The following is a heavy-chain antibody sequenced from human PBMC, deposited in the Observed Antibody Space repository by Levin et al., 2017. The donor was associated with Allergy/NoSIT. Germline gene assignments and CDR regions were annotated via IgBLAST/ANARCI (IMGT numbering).Heavy chain of an antibody. Sequence: GGSLRLSCAASGFTFSDYYMTWIRQAPGEGLKWVAYISSSGTAMYYADSVKGRFTISRDNARNSLYLEMNSLRAEDTAVYYCARLKEIAAAGTYDYWGQGTLVTVSS. J-gene: IGHJ4*02. CDR2: ISSSGTAM. CDR1: GFTFSDYY. V-gene: IGHV3-11*01. CDR3: ARLKEIAAAGTYDY. D-gene: IGHD6-13*01.